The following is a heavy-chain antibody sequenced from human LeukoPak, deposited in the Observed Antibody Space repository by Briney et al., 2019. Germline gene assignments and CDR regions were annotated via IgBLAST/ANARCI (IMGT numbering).Heavy chain of an antibody. CDR3: AREYYDSSAYNQEAIDY. V-gene: IGHV1-2*02. J-gene: IGHJ4*02. Sequence: ASVNVSCKASGYTFTDYYMHWVRQAPGQGLGWLGWINPNSGGTNYAQKFQGRVTMTRDTSISTAYMELSRLRSDDTAVYYCAREYYDSSAYNQEAIDYWGQGTLVTVSS. D-gene: IGHD3-22*01. CDR2: INPNSGGT. CDR1: GYTFTDYY.